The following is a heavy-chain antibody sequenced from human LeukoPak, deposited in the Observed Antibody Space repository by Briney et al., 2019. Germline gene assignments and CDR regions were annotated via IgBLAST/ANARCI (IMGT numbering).Heavy chain of an antibody. CDR2: INPNSGGT. CDR1: GYTFTGYY. V-gene: IGHV1-2*04. J-gene: IGHJ4*02. D-gene: IGHD3-10*01. Sequence: ASVKVSCKASGYTFTGYYMHWVRQAPGQGLEWMGWINPNSGGTNYAQKFQGWVTMTRDTSISTAYMELSRLRSDDTAVYYCARDLFTMVRGVIRPPSLGYWGQGTLVTVSS. CDR3: ARDLFTMVRGVIRPPSLGY.